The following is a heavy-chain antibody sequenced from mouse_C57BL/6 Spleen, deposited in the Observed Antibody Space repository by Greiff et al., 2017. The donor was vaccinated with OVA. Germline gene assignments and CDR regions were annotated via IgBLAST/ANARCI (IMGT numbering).Heavy chain of an antibody. CDR1: GYSFTGYY. D-gene: IGHD3-2*02. J-gene: IGHJ4*01. Sequence: EVQVVESGPELVKPGASVKISCKASGYSFTGYYMNWVKQSPEKSLEWIGEINPSTGGTTYNQKFKAKATLTVDKSSSTAYMQLKSLTSEDSAVYYCARSGDYYAMDYWGQGTSVTVSS. CDR2: INPSTGGT. V-gene: IGHV1-42*01. CDR3: ARSGDYYAMDY.